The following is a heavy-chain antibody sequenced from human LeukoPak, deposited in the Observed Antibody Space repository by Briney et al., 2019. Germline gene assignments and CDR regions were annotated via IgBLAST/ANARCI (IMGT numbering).Heavy chain of an antibody. CDR1: GVSFDDYY. J-gene: IGHJ4*02. CDR2: INHSGYT. Sequence: PSETLSLTCAVSGVSFDDYYWGWVRQTPGKGLEWLEEINHSGYTNDSPSLKSRVTLSIDTSNKQFSLNLGSVTVADAGIYYCTRMTTGHDYWGQGTLVTVSS. D-gene: IGHD4-17*01. CDR3: TRMTTGHDY. V-gene: IGHV4-34*01.